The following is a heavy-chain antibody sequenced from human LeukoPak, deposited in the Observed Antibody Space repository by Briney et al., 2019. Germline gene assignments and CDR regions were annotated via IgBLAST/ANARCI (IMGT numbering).Heavy chain of an antibody. D-gene: IGHD3-10*01. Sequence: LSGGSLRLSCAVSGFTVSSNYMTWVRQAPGKGLEWVSIIYSDGRTYYADSVEGRFTISRDNSKNTLYLQMNSLRAEDTAVYYCARDREITMVRGVLDYWGQGTLVTVSS. CDR3: ARDREITMVRGVLDY. CDR2: IYSDGRT. V-gene: IGHV3-66*01. CDR1: GFTVSSNY. J-gene: IGHJ4*02.